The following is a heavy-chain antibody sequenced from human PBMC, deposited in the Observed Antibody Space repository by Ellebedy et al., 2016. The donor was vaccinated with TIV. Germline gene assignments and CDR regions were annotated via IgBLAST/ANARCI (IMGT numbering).Heavy chain of an antibody. CDR2: IYPGDSDV. CDR1: GYTFSDQRFANYW. D-gene: IGHD3-16*01. V-gene: IGHV5-51*01. Sequence: GESLKISCKASGYTFSDQRFANYWIAWVRQTPRKGLEWMGLIYPGDSDVRYSPSFRGQITISVDKSISTAYLQWSSRKASDTAMYFCAKRGVGAQSYAVDTWGQGTLVTVSS. J-gene: IGHJ5*02. CDR3: AKRGVGAQSYAVDT.